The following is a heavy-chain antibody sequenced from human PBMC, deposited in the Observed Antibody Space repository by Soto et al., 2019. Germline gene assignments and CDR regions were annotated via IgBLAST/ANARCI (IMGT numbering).Heavy chain of an antibody. CDR2: ISAYNGNT. Sequence: ASVKVSCKASGYTFTSYGISWVRQAPGQGLEWMGWISAYNGNTNCAQKLQGRVTMTTDTSTSTAYMELRSLRSDDTAVYYCARDPWGVTHPITTGMDVWGQGTTVTVSS. CDR1: GYTFTSYG. J-gene: IGHJ6*02. D-gene: IGHD1-1*01. CDR3: ARDPWGVTHPITTGMDV. V-gene: IGHV1-18*01.